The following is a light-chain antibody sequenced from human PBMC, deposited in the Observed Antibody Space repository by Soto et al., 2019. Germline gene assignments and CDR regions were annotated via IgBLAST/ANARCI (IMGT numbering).Light chain of an antibody. J-gene: IGKJ2*01. V-gene: IGKV3-20*01. CDR1: QSVSSTY. Sequence: EIVLTQSPGTLSLSPGERATLSCRASQSVSSTYLAWYQQRPGQAPRLLIYGASSRATGIPDRFSGSGSGTDLTLTISRLESEDFAVYYCQQYGSSPYTFGQGTKLDIK. CDR3: QQYGSSPYT. CDR2: GAS.